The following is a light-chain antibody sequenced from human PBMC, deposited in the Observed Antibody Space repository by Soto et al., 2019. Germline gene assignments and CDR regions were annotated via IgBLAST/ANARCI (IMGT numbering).Light chain of an antibody. CDR1: QSVSTY. CDR3: QQRRSWPPTIT. J-gene: IGKJ5*01. Sequence: EIVLTQSPATLSLSPGERATLSCRAIQSVSTYLAWYQQRPGQTPRLLIYDASYRATDIPPRFSGSGSGTDFTLTISSLEPEDFAVYYCQQRRSWPPTITFGQGTRLEIK. V-gene: IGKV3-11*01. CDR2: DAS.